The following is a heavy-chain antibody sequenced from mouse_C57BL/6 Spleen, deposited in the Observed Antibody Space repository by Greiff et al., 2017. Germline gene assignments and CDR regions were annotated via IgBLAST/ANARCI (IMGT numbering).Heavy chain of an antibody. CDR3: TRPFTTVVAEGFAY. CDR1: GYTFTDYE. D-gene: IGHD1-1*01. J-gene: IGHJ3*01. CDR2: IDPETGGT. V-gene: IGHV1-15*01. Sequence: VQLQQSGAELVRPGASVTLSCKASGYTFTDYEMHWVKQTPVHGLEWIGAIDPETGGTAYNQKFKGKAILTADKSSSTAYMELRSLTSEDSAVYYCTRPFTTVVAEGFAYWGQGTLVTVSA.